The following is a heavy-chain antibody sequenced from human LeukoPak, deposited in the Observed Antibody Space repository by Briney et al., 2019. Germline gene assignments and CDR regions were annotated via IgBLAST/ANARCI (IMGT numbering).Heavy chain of an antibody. CDR3: AKGSSYASGRGNDY. J-gene: IGHJ4*02. CDR2: INSDGRMT. CDR1: GFTFSSYW. Sequence: PGGSLRVSCAASGFTFSSYWMDWVRQVPGKGLVWVSGINSDGRMTRYAESVKGRFTISRDNAKNTLYLQMSSLRAEDTAVYYCAKGSSYASGRGNDYWGQGTLVTVSS. D-gene: IGHD3-10*01. V-gene: IGHV3-74*01.